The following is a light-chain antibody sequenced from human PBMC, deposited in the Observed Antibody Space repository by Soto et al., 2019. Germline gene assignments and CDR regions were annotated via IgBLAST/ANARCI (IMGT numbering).Light chain of an antibody. CDR1: QSISSW. J-gene: IGKJ1*01. CDR2: DAS. V-gene: IGKV1-5*01. Sequence: DMQMTQSPSTLSASVGDIVTITCRASQSISSWLAWYQQKPGKAPNLLIYDASSLQSGVPSRFSGIGSGTEFTLTISSLQPDDFATYYCQQYNSHWTFGQGTKVDIK. CDR3: QQYNSHWT.